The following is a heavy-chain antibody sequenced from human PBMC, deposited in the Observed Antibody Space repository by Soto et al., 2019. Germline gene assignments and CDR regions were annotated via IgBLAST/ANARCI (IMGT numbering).Heavy chain of an antibody. D-gene: IGHD2-2*01. J-gene: IGHJ5*02. CDR2: IYHSGSS. CDR1: GGSISSSSTY. CDR3: ARHWIAGSAIP. V-gene: IGHV4-39*01. Sequence: PSETLSLTCTVSGGSISSSSTYWGWTRQPPGKGLEWIGSIYHSGSSHYNPSLKSRVAISVDTSKNQFSLKVRSVTAADSAVYYCARHWIAGSAIPWGQGTLVTVSS.